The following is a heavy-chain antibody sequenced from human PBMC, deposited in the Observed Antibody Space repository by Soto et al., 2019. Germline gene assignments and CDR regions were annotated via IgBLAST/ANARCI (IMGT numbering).Heavy chain of an antibody. CDR3: AREYNWNERYYGMDV. CDR1: GGTFSSYA. D-gene: IGHD1-20*01. J-gene: IGHJ6*02. Sequence: QVHLVQSGAEVKKPGSSVKVSCKASGGTFSSYAISWVRQAPGHGLEWMGGIIPIFGTANYAQKIQGRVTITADESTSTAYMELSSLRSEDTAVYYCAREYNWNERYYGMDVWGQGTTVTVSS. V-gene: IGHV1-69*12. CDR2: IIPIFGTA.